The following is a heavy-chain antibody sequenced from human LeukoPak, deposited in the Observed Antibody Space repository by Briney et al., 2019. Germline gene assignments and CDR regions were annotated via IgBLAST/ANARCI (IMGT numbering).Heavy chain of an antibody. V-gene: IGHV3-23*01. CDR1: GFTFSSYA. CDR2: ISGSGGST. J-gene: IGHJ6*03. CDR3: SSSTYYYYYMDV. D-gene: IGHD6-6*01. Sequence: GGSLRLSCGASGFTFSSYAMSWVRQAPGKGLEWVSAISGSGGSTYYADSVKGRFTISRDNSKNTLYLQMNSLRAEDTAVYYCSSSTYYYYYMDVWGKGATVTVSS.